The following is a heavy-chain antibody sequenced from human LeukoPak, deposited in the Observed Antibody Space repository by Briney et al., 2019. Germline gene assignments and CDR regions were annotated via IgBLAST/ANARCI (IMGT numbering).Heavy chain of an antibody. CDR1: GFTFSDYY. CDR2: ISSSSSYT. D-gene: IGHD3-10*01. CDR3: ASAGGFGEPK. V-gene: IGHV3-11*06. Sequence: GGSLRLSCAASGFTFSDYYMSWIRQAPGKGLEWVSYISSSSSYTNYADSVKGRFTISRDNAKNSLYLQMNSLRAEDTAVYYCASAGGFGEPKWGQGTLVTVSS. J-gene: IGHJ4*02.